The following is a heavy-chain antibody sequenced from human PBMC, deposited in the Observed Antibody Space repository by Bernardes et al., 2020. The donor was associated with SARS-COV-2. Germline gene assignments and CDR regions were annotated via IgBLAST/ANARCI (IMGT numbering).Heavy chain of an antibody. D-gene: IGHD3-22*01. CDR3: ASWNYYDSSGQIGY. CDR2: MNPNSGNT. J-gene: IGHJ4*02. Sequence: SVKVSCKASRYTFPSYEINWVRQATGQELEWMGWMNPNSGNTGYAQKFQGRVTMTRNTSISTAYSELSSLRSEDTAVYYCASWNYYDSSGQIGYWGQGTLVTVSS. V-gene: IGHV1-8*01. CDR1: RYTFPSYE.